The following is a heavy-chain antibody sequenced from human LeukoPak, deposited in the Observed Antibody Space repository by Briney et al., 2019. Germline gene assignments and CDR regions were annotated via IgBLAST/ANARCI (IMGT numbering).Heavy chain of an antibody. CDR2: IYYSGST. CDR3: ARGSPRSPNYYYYYGMDV. CDR1: GGSISSGDYY. V-gene: IGHV4-30-4*01. J-gene: IGHJ6*02. Sequence: SQTLSLTCTVSGGSISSGDYYWSWIRQPPGKGLEWIGYIYYSGSTYHNPSLKSQVTISVDTSKNQFSLKLSSVTAADTAVYYCARGSPRSPNYYYYYGMDVWGQGTTVTVSS.